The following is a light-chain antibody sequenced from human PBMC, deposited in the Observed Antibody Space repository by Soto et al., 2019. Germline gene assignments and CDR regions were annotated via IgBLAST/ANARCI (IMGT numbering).Light chain of an antibody. Sequence: QSALTQPPSGSGSPGQSVTISCTGTSSDIGAYNYVSWYQQHPGKAPKLMIHEVSKRPSGVPDRFSGSKSGNTASLTVSGLQAEDEADYYCSSYAGSNDRWVFGGGTKVTVL. V-gene: IGLV2-8*01. CDR2: EVS. CDR3: SSYAGSNDRWV. J-gene: IGLJ3*02. CDR1: SSDIGAYNY.